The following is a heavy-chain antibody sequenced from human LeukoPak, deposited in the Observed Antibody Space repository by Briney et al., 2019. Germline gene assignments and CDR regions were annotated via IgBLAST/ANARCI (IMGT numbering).Heavy chain of an antibody. CDR2: IYHSGST. CDR3: ARAGQQLVLGWFDP. Sequence: PSETLSLTCTVAGYSISSGYYWGWIRQTPGKGLEWVGSIYHSGSTYYNPSLKSRVTISVDTSKNQFSLKLSSVTAADTAVYYCARAGQQLVLGWFDPWGQGTLVTVSS. CDR1: GYSISSGYY. J-gene: IGHJ5*02. V-gene: IGHV4-38-2*02. D-gene: IGHD6-13*01.